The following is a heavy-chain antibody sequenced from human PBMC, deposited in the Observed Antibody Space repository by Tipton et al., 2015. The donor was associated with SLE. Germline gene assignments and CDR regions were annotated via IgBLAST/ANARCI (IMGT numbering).Heavy chain of an antibody. J-gene: IGHJ4*02. D-gene: IGHD1-26*01. CDR1: GFTFSDYY. Sequence: SLRLSCAASGFTFSDYYMSWIRQAPGKGLEWVSYISSSGSTIYYADSVKGRFTISRDNAKNSLYLQMNSLRAEDTAVYYCARVVSGSQSPVDYWGQGTLVTVSS. CDR2: ISSSGSTI. V-gene: IGHV3-11*04. CDR3: ARVVSGSQSPVDY.